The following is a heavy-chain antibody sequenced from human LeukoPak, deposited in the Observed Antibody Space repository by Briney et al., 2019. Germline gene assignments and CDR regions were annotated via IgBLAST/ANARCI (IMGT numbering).Heavy chain of an antibody. Sequence: PGGSLRLSCAASGFIFSTYAMNWVRQAPGKGLEWVSTIGGSGGPTYYADSVKGRFTISRDNSKNTLFLQMNSLRADDTAVYYCARTVHLDYWGQGTLVTVSS. CDR1: GFIFSTYA. V-gene: IGHV3-23*01. J-gene: IGHJ4*02. D-gene: IGHD1-1*01. CDR2: IGGSGGPT. CDR3: ARTVHLDY.